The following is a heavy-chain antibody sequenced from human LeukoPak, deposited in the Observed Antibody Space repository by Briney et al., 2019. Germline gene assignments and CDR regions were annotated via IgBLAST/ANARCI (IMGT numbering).Heavy chain of an antibody. D-gene: IGHD5-12*01. J-gene: IGHJ4*02. Sequence: SGGSLRLSCAASGFTFSSYAMHWVRQAPGKGLEWVAVTSYDGSNKYYADSVKGRFTISRDNSKNTLYLQMNSLRAEDTAVYYCARGYSGYDFAYWGQGTLVTVSS. CDR2: TSYDGSNK. CDR1: GFTFSSYA. CDR3: ARGYSGYDFAY. V-gene: IGHV3-30-3*01.